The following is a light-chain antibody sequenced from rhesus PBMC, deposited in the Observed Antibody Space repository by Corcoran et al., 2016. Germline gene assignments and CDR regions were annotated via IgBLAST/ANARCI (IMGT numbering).Light chain of an antibody. V-gene: IGKV1-37*01. CDR2: YAS. Sequence: DIQMTQSPSSLSASVGDRVTITCRASQGISSYLAWHQQKPGKAPKTLIYYASNLESGVPSRFSGSGSGTEFTLTISRLQPEDFATYYCQQYNSDPYSFGQGTKVEIK. J-gene: IGKJ2*01. CDR1: QGISSY. CDR3: QQYNSDPYS.